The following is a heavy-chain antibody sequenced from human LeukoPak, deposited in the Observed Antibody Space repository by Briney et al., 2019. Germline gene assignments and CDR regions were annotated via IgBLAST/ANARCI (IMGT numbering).Heavy chain of an antibody. V-gene: IGHV4-34*01. CDR3: ARLVCGGDCYSDY. Sequence: SETLSLTCAVYGGSFSGYYWSWIRQPPGKGLEWIGEINHSGSTNYNPSLKSRVTISVDTSKNQFSLKLSSVTAADTAVYYCARLVCGGDCYSDYWGQGTLVTVSS. J-gene: IGHJ4*02. D-gene: IGHD2-21*02. CDR1: GGSFSGYY. CDR2: INHSGST.